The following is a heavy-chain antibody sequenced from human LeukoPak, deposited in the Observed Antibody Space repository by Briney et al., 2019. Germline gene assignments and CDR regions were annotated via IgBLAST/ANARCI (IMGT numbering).Heavy chain of an antibody. CDR2: ISGSGGST. J-gene: IGHJ4*02. Sequence: GGSLRLSCVASGFTFTSSAMSWVRQAPGKGLEWVSAISGSGGSTYYADSVKGRFTISRDNSKNTLYLQMNSLRAEDTAVYYCAKSIWFGELLIWGQGTLVTVSS. D-gene: IGHD3-10*01. CDR1: GFTFTSSA. CDR3: AKSIWFGELLI. V-gene: IGHV3-23*01.